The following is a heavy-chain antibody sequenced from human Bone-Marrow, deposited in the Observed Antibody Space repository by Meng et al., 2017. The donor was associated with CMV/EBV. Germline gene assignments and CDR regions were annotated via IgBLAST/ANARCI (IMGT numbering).Heavy chain of an antibody. CDR1: GFTFSSYG. Sequence: GGSLRLSCAASGFTFSSYGMHWVRQAPGKGLEWVAFIRYDGSNKYYADSVKGRFTISRDNSKNTLYLQMNSLRAEDTAVYYCASGGHSSTSCYYVWGQGTTVTVSS. D-gene: IGHD2-2*01. CDR2: IRYDGSNK. J-gene: IGHJ6*02. CDR3: ASGGHSSTSCYYV. V-gene: IGHV3-30*02.